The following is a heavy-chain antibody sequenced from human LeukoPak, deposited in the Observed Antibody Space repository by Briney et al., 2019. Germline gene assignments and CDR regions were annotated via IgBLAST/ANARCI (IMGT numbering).Heavy chain of an antibody. CDR1: GFTFSSYA. Sequence: GGSLRLSCAASGFTFSSYAMSWVRQAPGKGLEWVSAISGSGGSTYYADSVKGRSTISRDNSKNTLYLQMNSLRAEDTAVYYCAKDREAYYDFWSGYYSFDYWGQGTLVTVSS. V-gene: IGHV3-23*01. D-gene: IGHD3-3*01. CDR3: AKDREAYYDFWSGYYSFDY. J-gene: IGHJ4*02. CDR2: ISGSGGST.